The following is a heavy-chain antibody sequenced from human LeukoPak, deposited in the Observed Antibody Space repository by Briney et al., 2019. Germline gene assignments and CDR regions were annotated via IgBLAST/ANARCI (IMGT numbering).Heavy chain of an antibody. CDR1: GYSLSSGYY. V-gene: IGHV4-61*01. J-gene: IGHJ4*02. D-gene: IGHD3-3*01. Sequence: SETLSLTCTVSGYSLSSGYYWGWIRQLPGKGLGWIGYIYYSGSTNYNPSLKSRVTISVDTSKNQFSLKLSSVTAADTAVYYCARGGYYDFWTFRDFDYWGQGTLVTVSS. CDR2: IYYSGST. CDR3: ARGGYYDFWTFRDFDY.